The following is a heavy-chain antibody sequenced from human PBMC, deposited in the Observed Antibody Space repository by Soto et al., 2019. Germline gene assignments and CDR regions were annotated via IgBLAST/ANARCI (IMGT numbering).Heavy chain of an antibody. J-gene: IGHJ6*02. CDR2: IYDTGISGYTPST. CDR1: GGSITSSY. V-gene: IGHV4-59*01. CDR3: ARGEDAFFYYGLDV. Sequence: PSETLSLTCTVSGGSITSSYWSWIRRPPGKGLEWIAYIYDTGISGYTPSTSYNPSLKSRVTMSVDTPKSQFSLKLTSVTAANTAVYYCARGEDAFFYYGLDVWGQGITVTVSS.